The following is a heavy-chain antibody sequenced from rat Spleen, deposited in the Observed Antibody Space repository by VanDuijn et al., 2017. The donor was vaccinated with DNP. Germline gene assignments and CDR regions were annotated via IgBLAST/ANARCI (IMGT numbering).Heavy chain of an antibody. V-gene: IGHV5-22*01. Sequence: EVQLVESGGGLVQPGRSLRLSCAASGFTFSDYYMAWVRQAPTKGLELVAYISYFGDNTYSGDSVKGRFTISRDNAESTLYLQMNSLRSEDMATYFCARHGRRVFDYWGQGVMVTVSS. D-gene: IGHD1-11*01. CDR3: ARHGRRVFDY. J-gene: IGHJ2*01. CDR2: ISYFGDNT. CDR1: GFTFSDYY.